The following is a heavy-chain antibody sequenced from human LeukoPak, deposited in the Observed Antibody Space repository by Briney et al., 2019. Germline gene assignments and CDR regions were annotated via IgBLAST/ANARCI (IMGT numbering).Heavy chain of an antibody. CDR1: GFTFDDYA. Sequence: GGSLRLSCAASGFTFDDYAMHWVRQAPGKGLEWVSGISWNSGNIGYADSVKGRFTISRDNAKNSLYLQMNSLGAEDTALYYCAKDTTHGFATLDYWGQGTLVTVSS. V-gene: IGHV3-9*01. CDR3: AKDTTHGFATLDY. CDR2: ISWNSGNI. D-gene: IGHD3-10*01. J-gene: IGHJ4*02.